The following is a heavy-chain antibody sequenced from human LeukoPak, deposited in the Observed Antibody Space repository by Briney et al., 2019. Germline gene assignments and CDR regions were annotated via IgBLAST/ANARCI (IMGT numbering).Heavy chain of an antibody. J-gene: IGHJ5*02. Sequence: GASVKVSCKASGYTFTGYYMHWVRQAPGQGLEWMGWMNPNSGNTGYAQKFQGRVTMTRNTSISTAYMELSSLRSEDTAVYYCARALGWFDPWGQGTLVTVSS. CDR2: MNPNSGNT. V-gene: IGHV1-8*02. CDR3: ARALGWFDP. CDR1: GYTFTGYY.